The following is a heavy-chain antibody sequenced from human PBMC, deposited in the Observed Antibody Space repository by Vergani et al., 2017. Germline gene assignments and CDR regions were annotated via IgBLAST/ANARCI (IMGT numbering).Heavy chain of an antibody. D-gene: IGHD3-22*01. J-gene: IGHJ6*02. CDR2: ISSSSSYI. CDR1: GFTFSSYS. Sequence: EVQLVESGGGLVKPGGSLRLSCAASGFTFSSYSMNWVRQAPGKGLEWVSSISSSSSYIYYADSVKGRFTISRDNAKNSLYLQMNSLRAEDTAVYYCARVLXYYYDSSGYEHYYYGMDVWGQGTTVTVSS. CDR3: ARVLXYYYDSSGYEHYYYGMDV. V-gene: IGHV3-21*01.